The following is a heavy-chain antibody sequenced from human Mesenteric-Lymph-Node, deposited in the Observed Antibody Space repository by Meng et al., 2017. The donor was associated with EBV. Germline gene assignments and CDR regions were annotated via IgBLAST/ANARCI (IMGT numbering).Heavy chain of an antibody. D-gene: IGHD3-10*01. CDR1: GGSITTYNW. CDR3: AKANSSGRSSWFDP. Sequence: QLQESGQVLLKPSGTLSLPWAVPGGSITTYNWWSWVRQPPGKGLEWIGEVFHSGTTNSNASLRSRLTISVDKSKNQFSLKLTSVTAADTAVYYCAKANSSGRSSWFDPWGQGTLVTVSS. CDR2: VFHSGTT. J-gene: IGHJ5*02. V-gene: IGHV4-4*02.